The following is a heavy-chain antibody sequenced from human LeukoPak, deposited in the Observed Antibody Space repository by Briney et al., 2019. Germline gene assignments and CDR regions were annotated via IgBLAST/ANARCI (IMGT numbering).Heavy chain of an antibody. CDR1: GGSISSSNW. CDR2: IYHSGST. D-gene: IGHD6-19*01. V-gene: IGHV4-4*02. J-gene: IGHJ4*02. CDR3: ARDPVGGSSGWHGPFDY. Sequence: PSETLSLTCAVSGGSISSSNWWSWVRQPPGKGLEWIGEIYHSGSTNYNPSLKSRVTISVDKSKNQFSLKLSSVTAADTAVYYCARDPVGGSSGWHGPFDYWGQGTLVTVSS.